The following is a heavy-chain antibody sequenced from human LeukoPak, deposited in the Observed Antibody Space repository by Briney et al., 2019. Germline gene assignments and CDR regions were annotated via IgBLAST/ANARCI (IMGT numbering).Heavy chain of an antibody. CDR3: ARAEGLFVVVPAAPNWFDP. D-gene: IGHD2-2*01. J-gene: IGHJ5*02. CDR1: GGTFSSYA. Sequence: SVKVSCKASGGTFSSYAISWVRQAPGQGLEWMGRLIPIFGIANYAQKFQGRVTITADKSTSTAYMELSSLRSEDTAVYYCARAEGLFVVVPAAPNWFDPWGHGTLLTVSS. CDR2: LIPIFGIA. V-gene: IGHV1-69*04.